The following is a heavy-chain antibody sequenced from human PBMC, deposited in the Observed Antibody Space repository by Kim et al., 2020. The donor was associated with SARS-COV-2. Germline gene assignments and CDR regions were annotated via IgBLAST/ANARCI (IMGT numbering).Heavy chain of an antibody. Sequence: GGSLRLSCAASGFTFSSYAMSWVHQAPGKGLEWVSAISGSGGSTYYADSVKGRFTISRDNSKNTLYLQMNSLRAEDTAVYYCAKDLTSGQYYDILTGYYPYYYYYYGMDVWGQGTTVTVSS. CDR3: AKDLTSGQYYDILTGYYPYYYYYYGMDV. V-gene: IGHV3-23*01. D-gene: IGHD3-9*01. CDR1: GFTFSSYA. CDR2: ISGSGGST. J-gene: IGHJ6*02.